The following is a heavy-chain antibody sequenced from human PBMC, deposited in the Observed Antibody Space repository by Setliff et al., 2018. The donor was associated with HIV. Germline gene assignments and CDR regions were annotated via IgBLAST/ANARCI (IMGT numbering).Heavy chain of an antibody. D-gene: IGHD6-6*01. V-gene: IGHV4-59*11. Sequence: SETLSLTCTVSGGSITGHYWSWIRQPPGKGLEWIGNVYYRGSTNYNPSLKSRVTISVDTSKNHFSLKLSSVTAADTAVYYCARDRGSSYYYYYYMDVWGKGTTVTVSS. CDR3: ARDRGSSYYYYYYMDV. CDR1: GGSITGHY. CDR2: VYYRGST. J-gene: IGHJ6*03.